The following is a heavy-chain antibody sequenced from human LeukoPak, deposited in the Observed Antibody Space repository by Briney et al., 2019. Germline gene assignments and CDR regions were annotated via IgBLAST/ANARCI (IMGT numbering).Heavy chain of an antibody. D-gene: IGHD3-10*01. CDR3: ATDDYYGSGSYSFDY. Sequence: GGPLKLSCAASGFTFSSYGMHWVRKAPGKGLEWVPVISYDGSNKYYADSVKGRFTISRDNSKNTLYLQMNSLRAEDTAVYYCATDDYYGSGSYSFDYWGQGTLVTVSS. CDR1: GFTFSSYG. J-gene: IGHJ4*02. CDR2: ISYDGSNK. V-gene: IGHV3-30*03.